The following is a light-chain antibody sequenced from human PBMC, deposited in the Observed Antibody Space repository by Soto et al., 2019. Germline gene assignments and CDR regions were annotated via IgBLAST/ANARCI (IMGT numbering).Light chain of an antibody. CDR1: QSVSSSY. Sequence: EIVLTQSPCTLSLSPGERATLSCRASQSVSSSYLAWYQQKTGQAPRLLIYGASSRATGIPDRFSGSGSGTDFTLTISRLEPEDFAVYYCQQYGSSPPITFGQGTRLEIK. CDR3: QQYGSSPPIT. V-gene: IGKV3-20*01. CDR2: GAS. J-gene: IGKJ5*01.